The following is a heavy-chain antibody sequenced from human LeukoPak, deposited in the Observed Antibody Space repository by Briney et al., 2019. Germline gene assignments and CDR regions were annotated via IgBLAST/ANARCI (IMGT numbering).Heavy chain of an antibody. CDR1: GGSISSYY. V-gene: IGHV4-59*08. CDR3: ARGVRGVIRYYFDY. CDR2: IYYSEST. J-gene: IGHJ4*02. Sequence: SETLSLTCTVSGGSISSYYWSWIRQPPGKGLEWIGYIYYSESTNYNPSLKSRVTISVDTSKNQFSLKLSSVTAADTAVYYCARGVRGVIRYYFDYWGQGTLVTVSS. D-gene: IGHD3-10*01.